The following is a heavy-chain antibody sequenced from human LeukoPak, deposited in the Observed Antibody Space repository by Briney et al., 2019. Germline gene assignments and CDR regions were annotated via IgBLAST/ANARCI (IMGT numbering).Heavy chain of an antibody. Sequence: GGSLRLSCAASGFTFSSYSMNWVRQAPGKGLEWVSSISSSSYIYYADSVKGRFTISRDNAKNSLYLQMNSLRAEDTAVYYCARDSDDYGDYGGVDYWGQGTLVTVSS. CDR2: ISSSSYI. CDR1: GFTFSSYS. J-gene: IGHJ4*02. CDR3: ARDSDDYGDYGGVDY. V-gene: IGHV3-21*01. D-gene: IGHD4-17*01.